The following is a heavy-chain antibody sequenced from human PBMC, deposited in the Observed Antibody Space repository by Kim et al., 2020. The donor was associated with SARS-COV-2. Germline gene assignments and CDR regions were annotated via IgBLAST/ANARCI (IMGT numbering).Heavy chain of an antibody. CDR1: GFTFSSYP. D-gene: IGHD3-3*01. CDR3: AKEPHYDFWSGYYFDY. Sequence: GGSLRLSCEASGFTFSSYPMSWVRQAPGKGREWVSAISGSGGSTYYADSVKGRFTISRDNSKNTLYLQMNSLRAEDTAVYYCAKEPHYDFWSGYYFDYWGQGTLVTVSS. J-gene: IGHJ4*02. CDR2: ISGSGGST. V-gene: IGHV3-23*01.